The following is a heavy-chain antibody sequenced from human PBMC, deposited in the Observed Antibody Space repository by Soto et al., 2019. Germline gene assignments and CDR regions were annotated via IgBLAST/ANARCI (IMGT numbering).Heavy chain of an antibody. D-gene: IGHD6-6*01. J-gene: IGHJ3*02. CDR1: GFTFSAYA. Sequence: GGSLRLSCAASGFTFSAYAMSWVRQAPGKGLEWVSAISGTSPSTYYADSVQGRFTISRDSSRKTLFLQMNTLRAEDTAVYYCASGELGDAFDIWGQGTMVTVSS. V-gene: IGHV3-23*01. CDR3: ASGELGDAFDI. CDR2: ISGTSPST.